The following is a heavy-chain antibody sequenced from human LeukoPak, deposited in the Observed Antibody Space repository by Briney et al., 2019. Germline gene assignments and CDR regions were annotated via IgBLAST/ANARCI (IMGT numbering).Heavy chain of an antibody. Sequence: PVGSLRLSCAASGFTFSSYSMNWVRQAPGKGLEWVSYISSSSSTIYYADTVKGRFTISRDNAKNSLYLQMNSLRAEDTAVYYCARDSADYGDYGIFDYWGQGTLVTVSP. D-gene: IGHD4-17*01. V-gene: IGHV3-48*01. CDR3: ARDSADYGDYGIFDY. CDR1: GFTFSSYS. J-gene: IGHJ4*02. CDR2: ISSSSSTI.